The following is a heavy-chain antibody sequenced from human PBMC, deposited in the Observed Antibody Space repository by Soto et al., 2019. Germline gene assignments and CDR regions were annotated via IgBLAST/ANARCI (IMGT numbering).Heavy chain of an antibody. CDR2: IKQDGSEK. Sequence: GGSLRLSCAASGFTFSSYWMSWVRQAPGKGLEWVANIKQDGSEKYYVDSVKGRFTISRDNAKNSLYLQMNSLSAEDTAVYYCARFRSPLRSYYMDVWGKGTTVTVSS. J-gene: IGHJ6*03. CDR1: GFTFSSYW. D-gene: IGHD3-10*01. CDR3: ARFRSPLRSYYMDV. V-gene: IGHV3-7*01.